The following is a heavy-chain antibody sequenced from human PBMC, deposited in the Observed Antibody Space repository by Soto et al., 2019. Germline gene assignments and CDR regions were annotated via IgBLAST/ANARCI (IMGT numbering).Heavy chain of an antibody. CDR3: VREGDSGFFS. V-gene: IGHV3-7*01. J-gene: IGHJ5*02. CDR2: TKQDESEK. D-gene: IGHD6-25*01. Sequence: EVQLVESGGGLVQPGGSLRLSCATSGFTFGDYWMSWVRQAPGKRLEWVANTKQDESEKYYVGSVRGRFTISRDNAKNSVYLQMNSLRAEDTAVYFCVREGDSGFFSWGQGTLVTVSS. CDR1: GFTFGDYW.